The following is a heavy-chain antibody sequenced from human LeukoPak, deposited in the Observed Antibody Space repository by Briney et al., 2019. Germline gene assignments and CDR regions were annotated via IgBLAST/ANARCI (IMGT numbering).Heavy chain of an antibody. CDR2: ISSNSNV. Sequence: GGSLRLSCAASGFTFSSYSMNWVRQAPGKGLEWVSSISSNSNVYYADSVKGRFTISRDNAKNSLYLQMNSLRAEDTAVYYCAREESSSSGYYFDYWGQGALVTVSS. CDR1: GFTFSSYS. V-gene: IGHV3-21*01. CDR3: AREESSSSGYYFDY. D-gene: IGHD6-6*01. J-gene: IGHJ4*02.